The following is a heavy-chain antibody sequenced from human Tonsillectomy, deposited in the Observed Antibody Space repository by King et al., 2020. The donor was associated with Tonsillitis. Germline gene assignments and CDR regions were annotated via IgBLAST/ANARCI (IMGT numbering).Heavy chain of an antibody. Sequence: VQLVESGGGLVKPGGSLRLSCAASGFTFNTYTMNWVRQAPGKGLEWVSSISSSNFYIYYADSVKGRFTISRDNANNSLYLQMNSLRAEDTAIYYCAGDGFWGDYGEKWFKYWGQGNLVTVSS. CDR3: AGDGFWGDYGEKWFKY. D-gene: IGHD4-17*01. CDR1: GFTFNTYT. V-gene: IGHV3-21*01. J-gene: IGHJ4*02. CDR2: ISSSNFYI.